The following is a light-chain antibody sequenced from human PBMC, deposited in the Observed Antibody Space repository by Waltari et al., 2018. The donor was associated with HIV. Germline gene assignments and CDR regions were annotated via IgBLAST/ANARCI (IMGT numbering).Light chain of an antibody. CDR1: QSVDTY. V-gene: IGKV3-11*01. CDR3: QQRSTWYT. CDR2: DAS. J-gene: IGKJ2*01. Sequence: EIVLTQSPATLSLSPGDRANLSCMPSQSVDTYLAWSPQQPGQAPRLLIYDASNRPACVPARFSGSGSGTDFTLTISSLEPEDSAVYYCQQRSTWYTFGQGTKLEIK.